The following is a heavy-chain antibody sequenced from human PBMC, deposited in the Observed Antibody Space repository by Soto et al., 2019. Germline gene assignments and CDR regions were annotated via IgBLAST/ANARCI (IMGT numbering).Heavy chain of an antibody. V-gene: IGHV3-23*01. D-gene: IGHD3-22*01. CDR3: ARHDSGAYYLY. J-gene: IGHJ1*01. CDR2: ISGSGGST. CDR1: GFTFSSYA. Sequence: GGSLRLSCAASGFTFSSYAMSWVRRAPGKGLEWVSAISGSGGSTYYADSVKGRFTISRDNSKNTLYLQMNSLRAEDTAVYYCARHDSGAYYLYWGQGTLVTVSS.